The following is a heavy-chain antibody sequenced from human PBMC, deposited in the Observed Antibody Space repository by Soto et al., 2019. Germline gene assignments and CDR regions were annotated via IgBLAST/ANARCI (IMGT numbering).Heavy chain of an antibody. J-gene: IGHJ6*02. CDR1: GGSISSSSYY. CDR3: ARHSNYYGMDV. Sequence: SETLSLTCTVSGGSISSSSYYWGWIRQPPGKGLEWIGSIYYSGSTYYNPSLKSRVTISVDTSKNQFSLKLGSVTAADTAVYYCARHSNYYGMDVWGQGTTVTGSS. CDR2: IYYSGST. D-gene: IGHD4-4*01. V-gene: IGHV4-39*01.